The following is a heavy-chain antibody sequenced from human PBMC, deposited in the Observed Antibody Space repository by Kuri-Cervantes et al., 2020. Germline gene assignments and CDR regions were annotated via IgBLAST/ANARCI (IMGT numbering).Heavy chain of an antibody. CDR1: GFTFSSYS. D-gene: IGHD1-7*01. J-gene: IGHJ3*02. Sequence: GESLKISCAASGFTFSSYSMNWVRQAPGKGLEWVSSISSSSYIYYADSVKGRFTISRDNSKNTLYLQMNSLRAEDTAVYYCSILSPGTTWAFDIWGQGTMVTVSS. V-gene: IGHV3-21*01. CDR2: ISSSSYI. CDR3: SILSPGTTWAFDI.